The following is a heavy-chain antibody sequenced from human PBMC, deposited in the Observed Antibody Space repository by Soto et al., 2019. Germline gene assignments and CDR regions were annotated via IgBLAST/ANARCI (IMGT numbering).Heavy chain of an antibody. CDR3: ARDPDSSGWFGLDY. V-gene: IGHV6-1*01. D-gene: IGHD6-19*01. CDR2: TYYRSKWYY. Sequence: SQTLSVTCAISGDYVSTNSAAWGWIRQSPSRGLEWLGRTYYRSKWYYDYAVSVKSRITINPDTSKNQFSLQLNSVTPEDTAVYFCARDPDSSGWFGLDYWGQGTLVTVSS. J-gene: IGHJ4*02. CDR1: GDYVSTNSAA.